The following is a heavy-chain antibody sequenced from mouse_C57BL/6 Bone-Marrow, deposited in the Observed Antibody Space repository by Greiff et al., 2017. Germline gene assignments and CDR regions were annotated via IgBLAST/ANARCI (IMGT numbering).Heavy chain of an antibody. Sequence: VKLMESGTELVKPGASVKLSCKASGYTFTSYWMHWVKQRPGQGLEWIGNINPSNGGTNYNEKFKSKATLTVDKSSSTAYMQLSSLTSEDSAVYYCAQGYGTVAWFAYWGQGTLVTVSA. CDR3: AQGYGTVAWFAY. CDR1: GYTFTSYW. CDR2: INPSNGGT. J-gene: IGHJ3*01. V-gene: IGHV1-53*01. D-gene: IGHD2-2*01.